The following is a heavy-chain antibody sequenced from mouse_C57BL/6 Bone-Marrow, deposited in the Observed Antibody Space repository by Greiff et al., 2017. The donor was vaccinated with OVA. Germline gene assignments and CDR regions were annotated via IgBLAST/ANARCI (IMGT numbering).Heavy chain of an antibody. CDR2: IRNKANGYTT. V-gene: IGHV7-3*01. CDR3: ARYYGSSYDYYAMDY. Sequence: EVQGVESGGGLVQPGGSLSLSCAASGFTFTDYYMSWVRQPPGKALEWLGFIRNKANGYTTEYSASVKGRFTISRDNSQSILYLQMNALRAEDSATYYCARYYGSSYDYYAMDYWGQGTSVTVSS. J-gene: IGHJ4*01. D-gene: IGHD1-1*01. CDR1: GFTFTDYY.